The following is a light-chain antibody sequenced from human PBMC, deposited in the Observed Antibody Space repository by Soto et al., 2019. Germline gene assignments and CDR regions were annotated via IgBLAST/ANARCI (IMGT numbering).Light chain of an antibody. CDR2: DAS. CDR1: QDITNY. Sequence: DIQLTQSPSSLSASVGDRVTITCQASQDITNYLNWYQQKPGKAPKLLIYDASNLETGVPSRVSGSGFGTDLTFTISSLQPEDIATYYCQQYDNLLIAFGHGTRLDIK. J-gene: IGKJ5*01. V-gene: IGKV1-33*01. CDR3: QQYDNLLIA.